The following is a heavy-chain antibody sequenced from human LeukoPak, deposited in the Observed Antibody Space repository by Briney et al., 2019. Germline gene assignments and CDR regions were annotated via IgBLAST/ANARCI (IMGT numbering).Heavy chain of an antibody. CDR1: GLSLSTSGEG. Sequence: SGPTLVNPTQTLTLTCTFSGLSLSTSGEGVGWIRQPPGKALEWLALIYWNDDKRYRPSLKNRPTITKDTSKNQVVLTVTNMDPVDTATYYCAHRRHSSSWYDYWGQGTLVTVSS. CDR2: IYWNDDK. V-gene: IGHV2-5*01. D-gene: IGHD6-13*01. CDR3: AHRRHSSSWYDY. J-gene: IGHJ4*02.